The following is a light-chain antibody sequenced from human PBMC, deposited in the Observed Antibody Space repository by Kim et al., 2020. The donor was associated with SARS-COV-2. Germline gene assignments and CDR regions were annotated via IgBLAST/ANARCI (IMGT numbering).Light chain of an antibody. Sequence: QPVLTQSPSASASLGASVKLTCTLSSGHSTYSIAWHQQQPEKGPRFLMKVDSDGRHSKGDGIPDRFSGSSSGTERYLTIFSLQSEEEADYYCQTWTTGIRAFGGGTKLTVL. V-gene: IGLV4-69*01. CDR2: VDSDGRH. J-gene: IGLJ2*01. CDR1: SGHSTYS. CDR3: QTWTTGIRA.